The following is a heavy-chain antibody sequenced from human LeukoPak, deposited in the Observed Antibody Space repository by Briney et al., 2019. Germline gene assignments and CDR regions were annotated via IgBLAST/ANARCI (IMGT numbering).Heavy chain of an antibody. D-gene: IGHD1-26*01. V-gene: IGHV4-4*07. CDR3: AREVGTTRWFDP. CDR2: VHTSGNT. CDR1: GGSITTYY. J-gene: IGHJ5*02. Sequence: ASETLSLTCTVSGGSITTYYWSWIRQPAGKGLEWIGRVHTSGNTNYDPSLRSRLTMSVDTSNNQFSLKLSSVTAADTAVYYCAREVGTTRWFDPWGQGTLVTVSS.